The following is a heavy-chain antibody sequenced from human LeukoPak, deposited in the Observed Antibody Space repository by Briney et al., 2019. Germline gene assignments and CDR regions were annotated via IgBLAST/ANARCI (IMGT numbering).Heavy chain of an antibody. CDR3: AQGVRGGYSSRTWYYFDY. D-gene: IGHD5-18*01. CDR1: GFTFDDNA. J-gene: IGHJ4*02. V-gene: IGHV3-9*01. CDR2: IIWNSGWI. Sequence: PGRSLTPSCAASGFTFDDNAMHWARQPPGKGRGWVSGIIWNSGWIDYAESVNRRFTISRDNGKNSLYLQMNSVRAEDTALYCCAQGVRGGYSSRTWYYFDYWGQGTLVHVSS.